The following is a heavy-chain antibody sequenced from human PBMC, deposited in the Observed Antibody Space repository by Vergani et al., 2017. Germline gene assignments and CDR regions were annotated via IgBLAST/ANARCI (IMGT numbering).Heavy chain of an antibody. CDR1: GYTFTSYY. Sequence: QVQLVQSGAEVKKPGASVKVSCKASGYTFTSYYMHWVRQAPGQGLEWMGIINPSGGSTSYAQKFQGRVTMTRDTSTSTVYMELSSRRSEDTAVYYCARRFRIAVAGPTNAFDYWGQGTLVTVSS. D-gene: IGHD6-19*01. CDR2: INPSGGST. J-gene: IGHJ4*02. V-gene: IGHV1-46*03. CDR3: ARRFRIAVAGPTNAFDY.